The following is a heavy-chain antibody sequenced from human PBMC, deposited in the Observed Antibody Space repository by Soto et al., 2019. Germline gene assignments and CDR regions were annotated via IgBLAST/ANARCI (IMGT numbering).Heavy chain of an antibody. CDR3: ARESDKAAAGRSYYYYGMDV. D-gene: IGHD6-13*01. Sequence: GASVKVSCKASGYTFTSYYMHWVRQAPGQGLEWMGIINPSGGSTSYAQKFQGRVTMTRDTSTSTVYMELSSLRSEDTAVYYCARESDKAAAGRSYYYYGMDVWGQGTTVTVS. V-gene: IGHV1-46*01. J-gene: IGHJ6*02. CDR1: GYTFTSYY. CDR2: INPSGGST.